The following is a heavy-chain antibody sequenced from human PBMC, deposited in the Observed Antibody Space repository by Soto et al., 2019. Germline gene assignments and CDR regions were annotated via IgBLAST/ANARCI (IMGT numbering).Heavy chain of an antibody. CDR2: IYYSGST. V-gene: IGHV4-30-4*01. D-gene: IGHD3-10*01. CDR1: GGSISSGDYY. Sequence: KPSETLSLTCTVSGGSISSGDYYWSWIRQPPGKGLEWIGYIYYSGSTYYNPSLKSRVTISVDTSKNQFSLKLSSVTAADTAVYYCASQRITMVTRDYWGQGTLVTVSS. J-gene: IGHJ4*02. CDR3: ASQRITMVTRDY.